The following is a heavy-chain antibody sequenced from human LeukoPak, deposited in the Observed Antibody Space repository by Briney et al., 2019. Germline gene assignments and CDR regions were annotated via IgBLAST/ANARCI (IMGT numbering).Heavy chain of an antibody. CDR2: IYYSGST. CDR1: GGSFSSTSYY. CDR3: ARGVGGTGSYYNYGMDV. D-gene: IGHD1-26*01. Sequence: SETLSLTCSVSGGSFSSTSYYWGWVRQPPGKGLEWIGSIYYSGSTYYNPSLKRRVTISVDTSKNQFSLKLSSVTAADTAVYYCARGVGGTGSYYNYGMDVWGQGTPVTVSS. J-gene: IGHJ6*02. V-gene: IGHV4-39*01.